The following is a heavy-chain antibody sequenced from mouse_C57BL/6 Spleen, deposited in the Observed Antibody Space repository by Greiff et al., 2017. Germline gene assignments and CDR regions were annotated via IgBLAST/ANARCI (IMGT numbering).Heavy chain of an antibody. CDR1: GYTFTDYN. J-gene: IGHJ1*03. D-gene: IGHD1-1*01. CDR2: LHPNNGGT. V-gene: IGHV1-18*01. CDR3: ARRSSYPYWYFDV. Sequence: EVQLQQSGPELVKPGASVKIPCKASGYTFTDYNMDWVKQSHGKSIEWIGDLHPNNGGTIYNQKFKGKAKLTVDKSSSTAYMELRRLTSEDTAVYYCARRSSYPYWYFDVWGTGTTVTVAS.